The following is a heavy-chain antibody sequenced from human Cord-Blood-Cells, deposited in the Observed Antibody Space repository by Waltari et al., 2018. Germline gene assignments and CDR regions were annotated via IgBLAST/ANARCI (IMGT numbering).Heavy chain of an antibody. Sequence: QEQPVQSGAEVKKPGASVKVDCTDSGYTFTCNYMHWVRQAPGQGLEWMGWINPNSGGTNYAQKFQGRVTMTRDTSISTAYMELSRLRSDDTAVYYCARGTGDAFDIWGQGTMVTVSS. CDR3: ARGTGDAFDI. V-gene: IGHV1-2*02. CDR2: INPNSGGT. J-gene: IGHJ3*02. CDR1: GYTFTCNY. D-gene: IGHD3-9*01.